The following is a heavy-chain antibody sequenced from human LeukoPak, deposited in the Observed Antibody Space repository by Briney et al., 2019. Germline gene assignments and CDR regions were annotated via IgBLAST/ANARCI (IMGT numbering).Heavy chain of an antibody. CDR1: GFSFSTYS. D-gene: IGHD6-13*01. J-gene: IGHJ4*02. CDR2: ISSNGKYI. CDR3: ARGIAARYSSSGPYPYYFDS. V-gene: IGHV3-21*01. Sequence: GGSLRLSCAASGFSFSTYSMNWVRQAPGKGLEWVSSISSNGKYINYADSVKGRFTISRDNAKNSLYLQMNSLRAEDSAVYYCARGIAARYSSSGPYPYYFDSWGQGTLVTVSS.